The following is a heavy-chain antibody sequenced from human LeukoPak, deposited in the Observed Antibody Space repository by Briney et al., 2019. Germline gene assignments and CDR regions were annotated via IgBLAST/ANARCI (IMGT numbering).Heavy chain of an antibody. D-gene: IGHD1-14*01. J-gene: IGHJ4*02. CDR2: IVVGSGNT. Sequence: GASVKVSCKASGFTFTSSAVQWVRQARGQRLEWIGWIVVGSGNTNYAQKLQGRVTMTTDTSTSTAYMELRSLRSDDTAVYYCARYYRESATPFDYWGQGTLVTVSS. CDR1: GFTFTSSA. V-gene: IGHV1-58*01. CDR3: ARYYRESATPFDY.